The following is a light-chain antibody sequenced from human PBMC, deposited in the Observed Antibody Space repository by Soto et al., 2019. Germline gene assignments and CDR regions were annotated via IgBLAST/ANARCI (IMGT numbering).Light chain of an antibody. CDR1: SGHSSYA. Sequence: QLVLTQSPSASASLGASVKLTCTLSSGHSSYAIAWHQQQPEKGPRYLMKLNSDGSHSKGDGIPDRFSGSSSGAERSLTISSLQSEDEADYYCQTWGTDVVFGGGTKVTVL. V-gene: IGLV4-69*01. J-gene: IGLJ2*01. CDR3: QTWGTDVV. CDR2: LNSDGSH.